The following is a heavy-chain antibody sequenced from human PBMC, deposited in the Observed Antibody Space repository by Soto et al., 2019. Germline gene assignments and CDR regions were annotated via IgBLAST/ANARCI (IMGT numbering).Heavy chain of an antibody. CDR2: IRYSATTYGTT. Sequence: QLQLQESGPRLVKPSETLSLKCTVAGGSVSSDRYLWGWIRQPPGKGLEWIGSIRYSATTYGTTCCDPGLSGRVTISLDTSAGQFSLRLTSVTATDTAVCYCAGHDDDRSAALGFHIWGQGTRVTVSS. CDR1: GGSVSSDRYL. J-gene: IGHJ3*02. V-gene: IGHV4-39*01. D-gene: IGHD6-25*01. CDR3: AGHDDDRSAALGFHI.